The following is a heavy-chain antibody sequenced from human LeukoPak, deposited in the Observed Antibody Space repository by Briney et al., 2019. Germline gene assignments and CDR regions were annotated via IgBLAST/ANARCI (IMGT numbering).Heavy chain of an antibody. CDR3: ARDRGTRDAFDI. CDR2: IYSGGST. CDR1: GFTVSSNY. Sequence: GGSLRLSCAASGFTVSSNYMSWVRQAPGKGLEWVSVIYSGGSTYYADPVKGRFTISRDNSKNTLYLQMNSLRAEDTAVYYCARDRGTRDAFDIWGQGTMVTVSS. J-gene: IGHJ3*02. V-gene: IGHV3-66*01.